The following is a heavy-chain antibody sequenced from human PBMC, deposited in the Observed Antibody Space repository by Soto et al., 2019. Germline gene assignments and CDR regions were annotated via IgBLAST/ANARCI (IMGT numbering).Heavy chain of an antibody. J-gene: IGHJ4*02. Sequence: EVQLVESGGGLVQPGRSLRLSFSASGFTFDDYAMHWVRQGPGKGREWVSSISWNSGNLGYAGSVKGRFTISRDNAKNSLYLQMNSLRGEDTALYYCAKGASTTVFAFNDYWGQGTLVTVSS. V-gene: IGHV3-9*01. CDR1: GFTFDDYA. CDR2: ISWNSGNL. D-gene: IGHD4-17*01. CDR3: AKGASTTVFAFNDY.